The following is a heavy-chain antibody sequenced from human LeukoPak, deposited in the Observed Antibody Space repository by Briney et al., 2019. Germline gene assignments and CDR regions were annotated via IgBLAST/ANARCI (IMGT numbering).Heavy chain of an antibody. D-gene: IGHD3-10*01. CDR1: GFTFSSYA. J-gene: IGHJ4*02. CDR2: ISGSGGST. V-gene: IGHV3-23*01. Sequence: GGSLRLSCAASGFTFSSYAMSWVRQAPGKGLEWVSAISGSGGSTYYADSVKGRFTISRDNSKNTLYLQMNSLRAEDTAVYYCAKASNYYYGSGSYPLYWGQGTLVTVSS. CDR3: AKASNYYYGSGSYPLY.